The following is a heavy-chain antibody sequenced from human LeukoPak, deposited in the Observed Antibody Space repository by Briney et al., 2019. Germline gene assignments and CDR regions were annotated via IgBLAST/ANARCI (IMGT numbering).Heavy chain of an antibody. J-gene: IGHJ4*02. V-gene: IGHV1-69*05. CDR2: IIPIFGTA. CDR3: ARENSGWYWGVDY. Sequence: ASVKVSCKTSGYTFTSYSISWVRQAPGQGLEWMGRIIPIFGTANYAQKFQGRVTITTDESTSTAYMELSSLRSEDTAVYYCARENSGWYWGVDYWGQGTLVTVSS. D-gene: IGHD6-19*01. CDR1: GYTFTSYS.